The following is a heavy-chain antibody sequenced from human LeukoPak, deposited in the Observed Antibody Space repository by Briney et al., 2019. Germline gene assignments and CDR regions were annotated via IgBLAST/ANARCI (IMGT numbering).Heavy chain of an antibody. D-gene: IGHD3-3*01. J-gene: IGHJ6*02. CDR1: GFTFSSYA. CDR3: AKGGTYYDFWSGHYYYYGMDV. CDR2: ISGSGGST. Sequence: GGSLRLSCAASGFTFSSYAMSWVRQAPGKGLEWVSAISGSGGSTYYADSVKGRFTISRDNSKNTLYLQMNSLRAEDTAVYYCAKGGTYYDFWSGHYYYYGMDVWGQGTTVTVSS. V-gene: IGHV3-23*01.